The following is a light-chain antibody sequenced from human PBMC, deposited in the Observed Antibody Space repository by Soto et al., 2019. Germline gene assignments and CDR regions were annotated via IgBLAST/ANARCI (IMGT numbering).Light chain of an antibody. J-gene: IGLJ1*01. CDR3: RQYPGNNILYV. V-gene: IGLV2-8*01. CDR2: EVN. CDR1: SSDVGAYDY. Sequence: QSALTQPPSASGSPGQSVTISCTGTSSDVGAYDYVSWYPRHPGKAPKLLIYEVNKRPSGVPDRFSGSKSVNTASLTVSGLQAEDEADYYCRQYPGNNILYV.